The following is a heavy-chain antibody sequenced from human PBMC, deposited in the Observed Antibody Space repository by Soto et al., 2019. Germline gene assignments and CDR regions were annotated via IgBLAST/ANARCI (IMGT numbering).Heavy chain of an antibody. V-gene: IGHV4-31*03. CDR3: ARDAAESYLDY. Sequence: SETLSLTCTVSGGYICSGGQYWSWIRQHPGKGLEWIGYSYDSGSTYYNTSLRSRVTISVDTSKKQFSLKLRSVTAADTAVYYFARDAAESYLDYWGQGTLVTVSS. D-gene: IGHD6-25*01. J-gene: IGHJ4*02. CDR1: GGYICSGGQY. CDR2: SYDSGST.